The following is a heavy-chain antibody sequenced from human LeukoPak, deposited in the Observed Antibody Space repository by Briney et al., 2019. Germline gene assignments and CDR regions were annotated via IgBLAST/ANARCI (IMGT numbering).Heavy chain of an antibody. CDR1: GYTFTSYY. D-gene: IGHD3-9*01. J-gene: IGHJ6*03. CDR2: INPSGGST. CDR3: AKSPSLLTGYDYYYMDV. V-gene: IGHV1-46*01. Sequence: ASVKVSCKASGYTFTSYYMHWVRQAPGQGLEWMGIINPSGGSTSYAQKFQGRVTMTRDTSTSTVYMELSSLRSEDTAVYYCAKSPSLLTGYDYYYMDVWGKGTTVTVSS.